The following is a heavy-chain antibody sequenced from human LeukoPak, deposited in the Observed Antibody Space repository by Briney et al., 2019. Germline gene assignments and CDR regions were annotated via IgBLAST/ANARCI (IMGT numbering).Heavy chain of an antibody. V-gene: IGHV1-18*04. J-gene: IGHJ4*02. CDR1: GYSFTSYG. CDR2: ISTYSGNI. Sequence: ASVKVSCTAFGYSFTSYGINWVRQAPGQGLEWMGWISTYSGNIKYGQKFQGRVTMTRDTSTGTAYMQLRSLTSDDTAMYYCARGRAAADDFDYWSQGTLVTVSS. CDR3: ARGRAAADDFDY. D-gene: IGHD6-13*01.